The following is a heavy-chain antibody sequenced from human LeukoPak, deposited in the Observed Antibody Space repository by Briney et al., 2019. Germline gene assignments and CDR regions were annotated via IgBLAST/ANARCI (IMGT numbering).Heavy chain of an antibody. Sequence: SGGSLRLSCAASGFTFSSYAMSWVRQAPGKGLEWVSAISGSGGSTYYADSVKGRFSISRDNSKNTVYLQMDSLRVEDTAVYYCAKSPCSGGSCYSYYGMDVWGQGTTVTVSS. CDR2: ISGSGGST. D-gene: IGHD2-15*01. CDR3: AKSPCSGGSCYSYYGMDV. V-gene: IGHV3-23*01. J-gene: IGHJ6*02. CDR1: GFTFSSYA.